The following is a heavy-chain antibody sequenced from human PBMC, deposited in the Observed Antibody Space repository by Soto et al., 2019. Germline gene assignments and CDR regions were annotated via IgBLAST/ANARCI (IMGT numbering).Heavy chain of an antibody. CDR3: ARSSTSATYFDY. CDR2: INPTSVST. V-gene: IGHV1-46*01. Sequence: ASVKVSCKASGYTFTSYHMHWVRQAPGQGLEWVGVINPTSVSTTYAQTLQGRVTMTRDTSKNQFSLKLSSVTAADTAVYYCARSSTSATYFDYWGQGTLVTVSS. J-gene: IGHJ4*02. D-gene: IGHD2-2*01. CDR1: GYTFTSYH.